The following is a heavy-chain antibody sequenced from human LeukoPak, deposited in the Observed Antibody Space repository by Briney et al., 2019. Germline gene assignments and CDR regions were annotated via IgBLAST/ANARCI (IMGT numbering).Heavy chain of an antibody. J-gene: IGHJ4*02. CDR1: GFTFTTYS. Sequence: PGGSLRLSCAASGFTFTTYSMNWVRQAPGKGLEWVSSISTSSSSIYYADSVKGRFTISRDNSKNTLYLQMDSLRAEDTAVYYCAAGHYVWGSYQVPFDYWGQGTLVTVSS. CDR3: AAGHYVWGSYQVPFDY. V-gene: IGHV3-21*04. CDR2: ISTSSSSI. D-gene: IGHD3-16*02.